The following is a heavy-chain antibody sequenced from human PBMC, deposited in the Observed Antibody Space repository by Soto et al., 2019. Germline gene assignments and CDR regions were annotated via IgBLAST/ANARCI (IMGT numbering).Heavy chain of an antibody. V-gene: IGHV1-69*01. CDR3: ARSQGSSTSLEIYYYYYYGIDV. CDR2: IIPISDTT. Sequence: QVQLVQSGAEVKKPGSSVKVSCKASGGTFSSYAISWVRQAPGQGLEWMGGIIPISDTTNYAQKFQGRVTITADESTSTAYMELSSLRSEDTAVYYWARSQGSSTSLEIYYYYYYGIDVWGQGTTVTVS. CDR1: GGTFSSYA. J-gene: IGHJ6*02. D-gene: IGHD2-2*01.